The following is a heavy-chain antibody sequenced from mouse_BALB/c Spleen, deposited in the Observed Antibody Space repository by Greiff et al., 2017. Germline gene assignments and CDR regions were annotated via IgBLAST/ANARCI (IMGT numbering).Heavy chain of an antibody. CDR1: GFTFSDYY. D-gene: IGHD2-14*01. CDR2: ISDGGSYT. Sequence: EVQLVESGGGLVKPGGSLKLSCAASGFTFSDYYMYWVRQTPEKRLEWVATISDGGSYTYYPDSVKGRFTISRDNAKNNLYLQMSSLKSEDTAMYYCARGLYRYDVLFAYWGQGTLVTVSA. CDR3: ARGLYRYDVLFAY. J-gene: IGHJ3*01. V-gene: IGHV5-4*02.